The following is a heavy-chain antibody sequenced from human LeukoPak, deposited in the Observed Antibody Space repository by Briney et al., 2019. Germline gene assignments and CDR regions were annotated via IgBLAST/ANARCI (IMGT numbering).Heavy chain of an antibody. CDR1: GYTFTSYG. J-gene: IGHJ4*02. CDR2: ISAYNGNT. CDR3: ARGLYDILTGYPYYTDY. D-gene: IGHD3-9*01. Sequence: SVKVSCKASGYTFTSYGISWVRQAPGQGLEWMGWISAYNGNTNCAQKLQGRVTMTTDTSTSTAYMELRSLRSDDTAVYYCARGLYDILTGYPYYTDYWGQGTLVTVSS. V-gene: IGHV1-18*01.